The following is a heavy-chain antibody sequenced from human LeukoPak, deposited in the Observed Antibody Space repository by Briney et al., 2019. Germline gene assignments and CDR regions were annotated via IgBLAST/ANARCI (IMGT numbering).Heavy chain of an antibody. CDR2: INPNSGGT. Sequence: ASVKVSCKASGYTFTGYYMHWVRQAPGQGLEWMGWINPNSGGTNYAQKFQGRVTMTRDTSISTAYMELSRLRSDDTAVYYCARGVIAVAGILDYWGQGTLVTVSS. V-gene: IGHV1-2*02. CDR3: ARGVIAVAGILDY. J-gene: IGHJ4*02. D-gene: IGHD6-19*01. CDR1: GYTFTGYY.